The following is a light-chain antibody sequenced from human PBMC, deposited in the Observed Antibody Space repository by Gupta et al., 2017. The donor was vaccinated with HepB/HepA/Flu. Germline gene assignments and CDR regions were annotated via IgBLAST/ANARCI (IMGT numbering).Light chain of an antibody. Sequence: DIQLTQSPSFLSASVGDRVTITCRASQGISSYLAGDHQKPGKAPKLLIYAASTLQSGVPSRFSGSGSGTEFTLTISSLQPEDFETYYGQHLNTFGPGTKVDIK. CDR2: AAS. CDR1: QGISSY. V-gene: IGKV1-9*01. J-gene: IGKJ3*01. CDR3: QHLNT.